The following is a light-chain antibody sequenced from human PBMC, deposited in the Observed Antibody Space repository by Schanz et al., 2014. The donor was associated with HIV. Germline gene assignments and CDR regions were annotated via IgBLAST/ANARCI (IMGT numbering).Light chain of an antibody. V-gene: IGLV2-8*01. J-gene: IGLJ3*02. Sequence: QSALTQPPSASGSPGQSVTLSCTETSGDIGYYVSWYQQHPGKAPKIMIYEVNKRPSGVPDRFSGSKSGNTASLTVSGLQAEDEADYYCSSYAGTNNLWLFGGGTKLTVL. CDR3: SSYAGTNNLWL. CDR2: EVN. CDR1: SGDIGYY.